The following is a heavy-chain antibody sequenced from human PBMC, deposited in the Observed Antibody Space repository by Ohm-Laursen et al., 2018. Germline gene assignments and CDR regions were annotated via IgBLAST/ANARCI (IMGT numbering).Heavy chain of an antibody. Sequence: GTLSLTCAVSSGSISSYYWSWIRQPPGKGLEWIGYIYYSGSTNYNPSLKSRVTISVDTSKNQFSLKLSSVTAADTAVYYCAAYGDYAPRAFDIWGQGTMVTVSS. CDR3: AAYGDYAPRAFDI. D-gene: IGHD4-17*01. J-gene: IGHJ3*02. CDR1: SGSISSYY. V-gene: IGHV4-59*01. CDR2: IYYSGST.